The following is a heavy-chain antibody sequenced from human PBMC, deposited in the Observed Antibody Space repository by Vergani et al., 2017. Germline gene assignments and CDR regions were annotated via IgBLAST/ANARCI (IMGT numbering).Heavy chain of an antibody. J-gene: IGHJ1*01. D-gene: IGHD3-10*01. Sequence: EVQLLESGGGLVQPGGSRRLSCAGAGFTFDTYTMAYVRQAPGKGLEWVATISSGGGDLFYADSVKGRFTISRDNSKKTLFLQMNSLKDEDTAVYYCTTAWGLYYLHGEYFQYWGRGTLVSVSS. CDR1: GFTFDTYT. CDR3: TTAWGLYYLHGEYFQY. V-gene: IGHV3-23*01. CDR2: ISSGGGDL.